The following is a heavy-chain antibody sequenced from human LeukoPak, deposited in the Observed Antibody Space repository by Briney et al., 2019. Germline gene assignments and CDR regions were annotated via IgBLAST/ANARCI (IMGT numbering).Heavy chain of an antibody. J-gene: IGHJ4*02. D-gene: IGHD3-10*01. CDR1: GYSITSGYY. Sequence: SETLSLTCTVSGYSITSGYYWGWIRQPPGKGLEWIGSVYHSGSTFYNPSLKSRVTVLADPSKNQFSLKLTSVTAADTAVYYCARAYYYGSGSYGLDYWGQGTLVTVSS. V-gene: IGHV4-38-2*02. CDR3: ARAYYYGSGSYGLDY. CDR2: VYHSGST.